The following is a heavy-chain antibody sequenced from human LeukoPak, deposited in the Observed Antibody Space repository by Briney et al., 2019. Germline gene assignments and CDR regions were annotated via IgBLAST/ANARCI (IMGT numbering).Heavy chain of an antibody. J-gene: IGHJ4*02. V-gene: IGHV3-53*01. CDR1: GLTVSRNY. CDR3: ARVGGH. CDR2: IYSGGST. D-gene: IGHD3-10*01. Sequence: GGSLRLSCAASGLTVSRNYMSWVRQAPGKGLESVSVIYSGGSTYYADSVRGRFTISRDNAKNTLYLQMNSLRVEDTAVYYCARVGGHWGQGTLVTVSS.